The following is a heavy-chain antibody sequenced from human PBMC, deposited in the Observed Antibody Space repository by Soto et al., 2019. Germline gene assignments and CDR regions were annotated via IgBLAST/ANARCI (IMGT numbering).Heavy chain of an antibody. D-gene: IGHD2-2*01. CDR3: ARSVVPATMRGWFDP. CDR2: VNPRSGST. CDR1: GYSFTTYN. Sequence: QVQLVQSGAEVKKPGASVKVSCKASGYSFTTYNIHWVRQAPGQGLDWMGIVNPRSGSTVYAQRFQGRVTMTGHTSTSTVYMELSSLRSDDTAVYYCARSVVPATMRGWFDPWGQGTLVTVSS. V-gene: IGHV1-46*03. J-gene: IGHJ5*02.